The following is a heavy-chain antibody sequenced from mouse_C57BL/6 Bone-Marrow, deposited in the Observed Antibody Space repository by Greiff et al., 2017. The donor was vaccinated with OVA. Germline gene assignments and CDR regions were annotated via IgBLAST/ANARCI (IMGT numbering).Heavy chain of an antibody. D-gene: IGHD2-2*01. V-gene: IGHV1-74*01. CDR2: IHPSDSDT. CDR1: GYTFTSYW. CDR3: ATLYGYQAWFAY. Sequence: QVHVKQPGAELVKPGASVKVSCKASGYTFTSYWMHWVKQRPGQGLEWIGRIHPSDSDTNYNQKFKGKATLTVDKSSSTAYMQLSSLTSEDSAVYYCATLYGYQAWFAYWGQGTLVTVSA. J-gene: IGHJ3*01.